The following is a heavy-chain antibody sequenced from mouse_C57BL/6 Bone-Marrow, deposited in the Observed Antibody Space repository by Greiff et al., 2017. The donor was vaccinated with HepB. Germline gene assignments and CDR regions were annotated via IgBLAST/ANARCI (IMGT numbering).Heavy chain of an antibody. CDR3: ARSPFITPDWYFDV. CDR2: IYPGSGST. Sequence: QVQLQQPGAELVKPGASVKMSCKASGYTFTSYWITWVKQRPGQGLEWIGDIYPGSGSTNYNEKFKSKATLTVDTSSSTAYMQLSSLTSEDSAVYYCARSPFITPDWYFDVWGTGTTVTVSS. J-gene: IGHJ1*03. V-gene: IGHV1-55*01. D-gene: IGHD1-1*01. CDR1: GYTFTSYW.